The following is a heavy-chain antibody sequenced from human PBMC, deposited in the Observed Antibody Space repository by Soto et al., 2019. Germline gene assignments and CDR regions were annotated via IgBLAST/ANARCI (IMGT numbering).Heavy chain of an antibody. V-gene: IGHV4-34*01. D-gene: IGHD3-3*01. J-gene: IGHJ5*02. CDR2: INHSGST. Sequence: SETLSLTCAVYGGSFSGYYWSWIRQPPGKGLEWIGEINHSGSTNYNPSLKSRATISVDTSKNQFSLKLSSVTAADTAVYYCARDGDFWSGYPLDNWFDPWGQRTLVTVSA. CDR1: GGSFSGYY. CDR3: ARDGDFWSGYPLDNWFDP.